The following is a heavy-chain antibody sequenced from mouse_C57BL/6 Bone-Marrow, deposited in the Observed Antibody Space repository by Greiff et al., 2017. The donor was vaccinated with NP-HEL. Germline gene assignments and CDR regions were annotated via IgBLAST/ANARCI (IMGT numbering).Heavy chain of an antibody. J-gene: IGHJ2*01. D-gene: IGHD1-1*01. V-gene: IGHV5-4*01. CDR1: GFTFSSYA. Sequence: EVQLKESGGGLVKPGGSLKLSCAASGFTFSSYAMSWVRQTPEKRLEWVATISDGGSYTYYPDNVKGRFTISRDNAKNNLYLQMSHLKSEDTAMYYCARTTVVVNYFDYWGQGTTLTVSS. CDR2: ISDGGSYT. CDR3: ARTTVVVNYFDY.